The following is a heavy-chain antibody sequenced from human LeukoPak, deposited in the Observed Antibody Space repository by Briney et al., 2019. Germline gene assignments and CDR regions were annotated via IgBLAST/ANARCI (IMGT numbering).Heavy chain of an antibody. D-gene: IGHD7-27*01. V-gene: IGHV3-7*03. CDR2: IKQDGSET. CDR1: GFTFSTYW. J-gene: IGHJ4*02. CDR3: ARRLNGGLDTRLEYFDH. Sequence: GGSLRLSCAASGFTFSTYWMTWVRQAPGKGLDWVGNIKQDGSETYYADSLKGRFTISRDNAKSALYLQMNSLRAEDTALYYCARRLNGGLDTRLEYFDHWGQGTLVTVSS.